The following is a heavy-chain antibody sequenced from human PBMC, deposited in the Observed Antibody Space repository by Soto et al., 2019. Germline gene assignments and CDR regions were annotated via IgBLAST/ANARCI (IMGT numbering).Heavy chain of an antibody. D-gene: IGHD3-10*01. V-gene: IGHV3-30-3*01. J-gene: IGHJ6*02. Sequence: GGSLRLSCAASGFTFSSYAMHWVRQAPGKGLERVAVISYDGSNKYYADSVKGRFTISRDNSKNTLYLQMNSLRAEDTAVYYCARDYYGSGRAGYGMDVWGQGTTVTSP. CDR3: ARDYYGSGRAGYGMDV. CDR2: ISYDGSNK. CDR1: GFTFSSYA.